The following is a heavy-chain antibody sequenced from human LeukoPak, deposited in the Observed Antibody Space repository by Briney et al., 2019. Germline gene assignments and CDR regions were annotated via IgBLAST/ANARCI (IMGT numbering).Heavy chain of an antibody. J-gene: IGHJ4*02. CDR1: GGSFSGYY. CDR2: INHSGST. Sequence: PSETLSLTCAVYGGSFSGYYWSWIRQPPGKGLEWIGEINHSGSTNYNPSLKSRVTISVDTSKNQFSLKLSSVTAADTAVYYCARGAARYYFDCWGQGTLVTVSS. V-gene: IGHV4-34*01. CDR3: ARGAARYYFDC.